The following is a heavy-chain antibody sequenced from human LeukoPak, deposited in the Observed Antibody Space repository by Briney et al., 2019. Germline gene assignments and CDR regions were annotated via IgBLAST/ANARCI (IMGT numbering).Heavy chain of an antibody. Sequence: TGGSLRLSCVASGLPIADFAMHWVRQAPGKGLEWVSLISGDGVSTFYADSVKGRFSISRDNSKNSLSPEMNSLRTEDAAMYYYARESGKFDYWGQGTLVAVSS. CDR1: GLPIADFA. CDR3: ARESGKFDY. CDR2: ISGDGVST. J-gene: IGHJ4*02. V-gene: IGHV3-43*02.